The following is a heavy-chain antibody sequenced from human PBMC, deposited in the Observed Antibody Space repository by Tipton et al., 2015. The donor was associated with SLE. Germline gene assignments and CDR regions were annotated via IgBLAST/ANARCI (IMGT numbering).Heavy chain of an antibody. D-gene: IGHD3-3*01. V-gene: IGHV4-30-2*01. J-gene: IGHJ4*02. CDR2: IYHSGST. Sequence: TLSLTCAVSGGSISSGGYSWSWIRQPPGKGLEWIGYIYHSGSTYYNPSLKSRVTISGDRSKNQVSLKLSSVTAADTAVYYCARGGRFLEWYQAGDDYWGQGTLVTVSS. CDR1: GGSISSGGYS. CDR3: ARGGRFLEWYQAGDDY.